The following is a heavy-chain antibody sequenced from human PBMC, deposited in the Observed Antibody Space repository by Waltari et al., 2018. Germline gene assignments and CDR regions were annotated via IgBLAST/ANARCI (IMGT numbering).Heavy chain of an antibody. D-gene: IGHD1-26*01. CDR1: GFTFSSYA. J-gene: IGHJ4*02. V-gene: IGHV3-30*01. CDR2: ISYDGSNK. CDR3: ARDTWEGVYYFDY. Sequence: QVQLVESGGGVVQPGRSLRLSCAASGFTFSSYAMHWVRQAPGKGLEWVAVISYDGSNKYYANSVKGRFTISRDNSKNTLYLQMNSLRAEDTAVYYCARDTWEGVYYFDYWGQGTLVTVSS.